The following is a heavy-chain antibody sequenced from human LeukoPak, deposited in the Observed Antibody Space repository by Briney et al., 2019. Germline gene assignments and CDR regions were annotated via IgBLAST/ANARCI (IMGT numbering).Heavy chain of an antibody. J-gene: IGHJ4*02. CDR1: GGSIISSSYY. CDR2: IYYSGCT. Sequence: PSETLSLTCTVSGGSIISSSYYWGWVRQPPGNGLEWIGCIYYSGCTYYNPSLKSRVTISVDTSKNQFSLKLSSVTAADPAVYYCASRYCSGGSCYSRDFDYWGQGTLVGVSS. D-gene: IGHD2-15*01. CDR3: ASRYCSGGSCYSRDFDY. V-gene: IGHV4-39*01.